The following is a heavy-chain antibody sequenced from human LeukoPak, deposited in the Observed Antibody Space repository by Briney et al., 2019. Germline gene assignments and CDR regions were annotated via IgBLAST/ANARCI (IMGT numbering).Heavy chain of an antibody. CDR1: GYTFTSYD. V-gene: IGHV1-8*01. D-gene: IGHD6-13*01. CDR3: ARLIAAAGRDDY. J-gene: IGHJ4*02. Sequence: ASVKVSCKASGYTFTSYDINWVRQATGQGLEWMGWMNPNSGNTGYAQKFQGRLTMTRNTSINTAHMELSSLRSDDTAVYYCARLIAAAGRDDYWGQGTLVTVSS. CDR2: MNPNSGNT.